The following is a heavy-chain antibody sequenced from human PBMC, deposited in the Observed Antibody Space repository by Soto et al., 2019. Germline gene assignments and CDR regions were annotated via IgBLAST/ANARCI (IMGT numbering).Heavy chain of an antibody. V-gene: IGHV1-18*01. CDR2: ISAHNGNT. Sequence: QVHLVQSGAEVKKPGASVKVSCKGSGYTFTSYGITWVRQAPGQGLEWMGWISAHNGNTDYAQKLQGRVTVTRDTSTSTACMELRSLRSDDTAVYYCARERYGDYWGQGALVTVSS. CDR3: ARERYGDY. D-gene: IGHD1-1*01. CDR1: GYTFTSYG. J-gene: IGHJ4*02.